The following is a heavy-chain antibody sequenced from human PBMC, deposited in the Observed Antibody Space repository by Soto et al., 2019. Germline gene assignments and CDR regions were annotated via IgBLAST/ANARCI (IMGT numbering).Heavy chain of an antibody. D-gene: IGHD2-15*01. J-gene: IGHJ6*02. CDR3: AKGYCSGGSCLLSDGMDV. CDR2: ISYDGSNK. CDR1: GFTFSSYG. Sequence: GGSLRLSCAASGFTFSSYGMHWVRQAPGKGLEWVAVISYDGSNKYYADSVKGRFTISRDNSKNTLYLQMNSLRAEDTAVYYCAKGYCSGGSCLLSDGMDVWGQGTTVTVSS. V-gene: IGHV3-30*18.